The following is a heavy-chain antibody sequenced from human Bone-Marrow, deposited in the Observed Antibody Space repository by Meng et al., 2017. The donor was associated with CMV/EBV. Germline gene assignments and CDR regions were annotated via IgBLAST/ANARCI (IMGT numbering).Heavy chain of an antibody. V-gene: IGHV1-69*10. CDR1: GFTFSSYA. CDR2: IIPILGIA. J-gene: IGHJ5*02. D-gene: IGHD3-10*01. CDR3: ARGLHAYYYGSGSYYNGFDP. Sequence: KISCAASGFTFSSYAISWVRQAPGQGLEWMGGIIPILGIANYAQKFQGRVTITADKSTSTAYMELSSLRSEDTAVYYCARGLHAYYYGSGSYYNGFDPWGQGTLVTVSS.